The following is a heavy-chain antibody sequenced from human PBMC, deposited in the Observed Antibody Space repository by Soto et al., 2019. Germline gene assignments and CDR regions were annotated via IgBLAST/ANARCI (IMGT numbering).Heavy chain of an antibody. D-gene: IGHD6-6*01. Sequence: QVQLVQSGAELKKPGASVRVSCKASGYSFTTYDLTWVRQATGQGLEWMGWMNPKNGNTDYAQKFQGRISMTRDTSTGTAYMELSSLTSEDTALYYCARRGPYTSSSLWGQGPLVTVSS. J-gene: IGHJ1*01. CDR3: ARRGPYTSSSL. CDR2: MNPKNGNT. V-gene: IGHV1-8*01. CDR1: GYSFTTYD.